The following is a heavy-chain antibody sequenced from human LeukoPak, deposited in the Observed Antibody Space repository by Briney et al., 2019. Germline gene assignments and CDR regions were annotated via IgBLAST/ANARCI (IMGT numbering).Heavy chain of an antibody. CDR1: GGSISSGGYY. D-gene: IGHD3-10*01. V-gene: IGHV4-30-2*01. CDR2: IYHSGST. CDR3: ARQGIWFGELTYFDY. J-gene: IGHJ4*02. Sequence: PSETLSLTCTVSGGSISSGGYYWSWIRQPPGKGLEWIGYIYHSGSTYYNPSLKSRVTISVDRSKNQFSLKLSSVTAADTAVYYCARQGIWFGELTYFDYWGQGTLVTVSS.